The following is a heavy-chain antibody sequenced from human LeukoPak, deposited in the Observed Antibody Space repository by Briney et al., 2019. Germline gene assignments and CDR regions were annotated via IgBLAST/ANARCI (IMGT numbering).Heavy chain of an antibody. J-gene: IGHJ5*02. CDR2: ISSSSSYI. D-gene: IGHD4-17*01. Sequence: GGSLRLSCAASGFTFSSYRMNWVRQAPGKGLEWVSSISSSSSYIYYADSVKGRFTISRDNAKNSLHLQMNSLRAEDTAVYYCARENDYGDYELDPWGQGTLVTVSS. V-gene: IGHV3-21*01. CDR1: GFTFSSYR. CDR3: ARENDYGDYELDP.